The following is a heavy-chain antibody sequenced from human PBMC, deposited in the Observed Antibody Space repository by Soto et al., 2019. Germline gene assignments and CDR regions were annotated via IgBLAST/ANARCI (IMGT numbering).Heavy chain of an antibody. CDR3: SRLTNARPGDD. D-gene: IGHD2-2*01. V-gene: IGHV4-39*01. CDR1: GGSITSSSYH. CDR2: IYYSGNT. J-gene: IGHJ4*02. Sequence: PSETLSLTWTVSGGSITSSSYHWGWSRQPPGKGLEWIGTIYYSGNTYYNPSLKSRVTMSMDASKNQFSLTLSSVAVADTAVYYCSRLTNARPGDDWGQGTLVTVSS.